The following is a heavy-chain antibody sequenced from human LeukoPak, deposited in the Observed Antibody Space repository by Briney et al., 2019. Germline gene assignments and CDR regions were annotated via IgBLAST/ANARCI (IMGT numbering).Heavy chain of an antibody. V-gene: IGHV3-23*01. Sequence: PGGSLGLSCAASGFTFSSYAMSWVRQAPGKGLEWVSAISGSGGSTYYADSVKGRFTISRDNSKNTLYLQMNSLRAEDTAVYYCAKDLPYYYDSSGYPQYFQHWGQGTLVTVSS. CDR3: AKDLPYYYDSSGYPQYFQH. CDR1: GFTFSSYA. J-gene: IGHJ1*01. CDR2: ISGSGGST. D-gene: IGHD3-22*01.